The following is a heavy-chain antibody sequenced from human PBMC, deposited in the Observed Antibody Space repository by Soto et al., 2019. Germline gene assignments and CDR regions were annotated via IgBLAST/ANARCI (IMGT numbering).Heavy chain of an antibody. Sequence: QVQLVESGGGVVQPGRSLRLSCAASEFTFSNYGMHWVRQARGKGLEWVAVTLNDGSNRYHADSVKDRFTISRDNSKNTLYLQMNSLRAEDTAVYYCARDDEYSGNGMDVWGQGTTVTVS. CDR2: TLNDGSNR. D-gene: IGHD3-10*01. CDR3: ARDDEYSGNGMDV. J-gene: IGHJ6*02. V-gene: IGHV3-33*01. CDR1: EFTFSNYG.